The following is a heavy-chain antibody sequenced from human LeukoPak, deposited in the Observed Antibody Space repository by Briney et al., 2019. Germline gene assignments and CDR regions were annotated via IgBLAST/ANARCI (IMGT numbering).Heavy chain of an antibody. V-gene: IGHV4-34*01. CDR2: INHSGST. Sequence: PSETLSLTCAVYGGSFSGYYWSWIRQPPGKGLEWIGEINHSGSTNYNPSLKSRVTISVDTSKNQFSLKLSPVTAADTAVYYCATKSLGYCSGGSCYDTYYFDYWGQGTLVTVSS. CDR3: ATKSLGYCSGGSCYDTYYFDY. D-gene: IGHD2-15*01. CDR1: GGSFSGYY. J-gene: IGHJ4*02.